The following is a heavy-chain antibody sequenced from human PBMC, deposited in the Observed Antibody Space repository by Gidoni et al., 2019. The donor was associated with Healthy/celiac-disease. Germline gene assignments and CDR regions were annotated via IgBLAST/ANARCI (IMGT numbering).Heavy chain of an antibody. CDR3: AREGVSSSWSRGDYFDY. D-gene: IGHD6-13*01. CDR2: ISSSSSYI. J-gene: IGHJ4*02. Sequence: EVQLVESGGGLVKPGGSLRLSCAASGFTFSSYSMNWVRQAPGKGLEWVSSISSSSSYIYYADSVKGRFTISRDNAKNSLYLQMNSLRAEDTAVYYCAREGVSSSWSRGDYFDYWGQGTLVTVSS. CDR1: GFTFSSYS. V-gene: IGHV3-21*01.